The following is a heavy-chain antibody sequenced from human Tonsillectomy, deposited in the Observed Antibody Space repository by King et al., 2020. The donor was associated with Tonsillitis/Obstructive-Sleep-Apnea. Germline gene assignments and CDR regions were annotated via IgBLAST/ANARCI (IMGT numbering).Heavy chain of an antibody. J-gene: IGHJ4*02. CDR2: ISYDGSNK. Sequence: VQLVESGGGVVQPGRSLRLSCAASGFTFSSYGMHWVRQAPGKGLEWVAVISYDGSNKYYADYVKGRFTISRDNSKNTLYLQMNSLRAEDTAVYYCAKAETSTVACALGYWGQGTLVTVSS. V-gene: IGHV3-30*18. CDR1: GFTFSSYG. D-gene: IGHD5-12*01. CDR3: AKAETSTVACALGY.